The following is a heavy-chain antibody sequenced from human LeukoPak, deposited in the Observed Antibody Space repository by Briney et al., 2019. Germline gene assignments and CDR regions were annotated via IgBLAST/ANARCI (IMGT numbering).Heavy chain of an antibody. J-gene: IGHJ3*02. Sequence: GGSLRLSCAASGFTFSSYAMSWVRQAPGKGLEWVSVITGSGGRTYNADSVKGRFTISRDHSKHPLYLQLNSLSAHVTAVYYGAKTGGGGMTGAFDIWGQGTMVTVSS. CDR1: GFTFSSYA. D-gene: IGHD3-9*01. CDR3: AKTGGGGMTGAFDI. CDR2: ITGSGGRT. V-gene: IGHV3-23*01.